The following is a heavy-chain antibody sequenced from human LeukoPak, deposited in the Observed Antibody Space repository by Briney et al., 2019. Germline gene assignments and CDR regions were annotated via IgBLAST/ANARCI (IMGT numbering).Heavy chain of an antibody. CDR2: SLRGGGDK. J-gene: IGHJ4*02. Sequence: PGMSLRLSCAASGFSFSDYAMHWVRQAPGKGLGWVSISLRGGGDKGYADSVKGRFTISSGTSNNTLYLQMNSLRPDDTAVYFCAKGFSGYGEYYFDSWGQGALVIVSS. D-gene: IGHD3-10*01. V-gene: IGHV3-30*18. CDR3: AKGFSGYGEYYFDS. CDR1: GFSFSDYA.